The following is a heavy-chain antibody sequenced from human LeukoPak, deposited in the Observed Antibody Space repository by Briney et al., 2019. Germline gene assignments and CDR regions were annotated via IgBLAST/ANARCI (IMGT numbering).Heavy chain of an antibody. J-gene: IGHJ4*02. CDR3: ARGIYSSNLSD. Sequence: PSETLSLTCTVSGGSISSGDYYWSWIRQPPGKGLEWFAHIYYSGSTYYNPSLKSRVTIQVDPSKNQFSLKLSSVTAADTAAYYCARGIYSSNLSDWGQGTLVTVSS. CDR1: GGSISSGDYY. V-gene: IGHV4-30-4*01. CDR2: IYYSGST. D-gene: IGHD6-13*01.